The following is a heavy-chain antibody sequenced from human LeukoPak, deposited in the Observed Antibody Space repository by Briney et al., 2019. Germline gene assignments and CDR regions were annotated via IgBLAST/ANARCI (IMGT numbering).Heavy chain of an antibody. V-gene: IGHV4-59*01. CDR2: IYYSGST. CDR1: GGSISSYY. CDR3: ARGGGAYYDNSGYYQGGSEFDY. J-gene: IGHJ4*02. Sequence: SETLSLTCTVSGGSISSYYWSWIRQPPGKGLEWIGYIYYSGSTNYNPSLESRVTISVDTSKNQFSLKLSSVTAADTAVYYCARGGGAYYDNSGYYQGGSEFDYWGQGTLVTVSS. D-gene: IGHD3-22*01.